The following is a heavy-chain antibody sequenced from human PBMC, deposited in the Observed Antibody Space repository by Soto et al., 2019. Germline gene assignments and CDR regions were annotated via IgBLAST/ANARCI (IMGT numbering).Heavy chain of an antibody. V-gene: IGHV1-18*01. CDR2: ISAYNCNT. J-gene: IGHJ6*02. D-gene: IGHD2-2*02. CDR3: ARSPPAIGTSYYGRDV. CDR1: GYTFTSYG. Sequence: QVQLVQSGAEVKKPGASVKVSCKASGYTFTSYGISWVRQAPGPGLEWMGWISAYNCNTNYAQKLQGRVTLTTDTSTSTADLELRSLRSDDTAVYYCARSPPAIGTSYYGRDVWGQGTNFTVAS.